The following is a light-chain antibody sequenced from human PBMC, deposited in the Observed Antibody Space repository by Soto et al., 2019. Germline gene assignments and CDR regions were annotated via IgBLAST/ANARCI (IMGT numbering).Light chain of an antibody. V-gene: IGLV1-40*01. CDR1: SSNIGTHYD. CDR3: QSYDRSLAV. CDR2: ANT. Sequence: QSVLTQPPSVSGAPGQRVTISCTGSSSNIGTHYDVNWYRHLPGAAPKLLIYANTNRPSGVPDRFSGSKSGTSASLAINGLQADDEADYYCQSYDRSLAVFGGGTKLTVL. J-gene: IGLJ2*01.